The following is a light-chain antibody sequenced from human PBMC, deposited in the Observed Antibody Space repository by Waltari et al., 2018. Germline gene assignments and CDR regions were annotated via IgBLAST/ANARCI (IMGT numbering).Light chain of an antibody. J-gene: IGKJ1*01. CDR3: QKYGTLPAT. V-gene: IGKV3-20*01. CDR2: DVS. CDR1: QSVSRT. Sequence: EIVLTQSPGTLSLSPGERATLSCRASQSVSRTLAWYQQKPGQAPRLRIYDVSTRATGIPDRFVGSGFGTGFSLTISRLGPEDFAVYYCQKYGTLPATFGQGTTVEIK.